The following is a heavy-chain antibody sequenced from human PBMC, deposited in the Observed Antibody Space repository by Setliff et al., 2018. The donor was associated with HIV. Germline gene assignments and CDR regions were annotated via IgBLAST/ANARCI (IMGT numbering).Heavy chain of an antibody. CDR1: SGSISSGGFY. J-gene: IGHJ5*02. CDR2: IHYSGRT. D-gene: IGHD2-15*01. Sequence: PSETLSLTCTVSSGSISSGGFYCNWFRQYPEKGLEWIGWIHYSGRTNFNPSLRSRATISFDTSKNQFSLNLTSVTAADTAVYYCARAPFRGGSFGWFDPWGQGTLVTVSS. V-gene: IGHV4-31*03. CDR3: ARAPFRGGSFGWFDP.